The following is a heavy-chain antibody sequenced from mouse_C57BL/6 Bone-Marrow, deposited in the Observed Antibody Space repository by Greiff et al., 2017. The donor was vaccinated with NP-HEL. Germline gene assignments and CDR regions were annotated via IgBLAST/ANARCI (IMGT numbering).Heavy chain of an antibody. Sequence: EVQGVESGGDLVKPGGSLKLSCAASGFTFSSYGMSWVRQTPDKRLEWVATISSGGSYTYYPDSVKGRFTISRDNATNTPYLQMSSLKSEDTAMYYCASHYGSRRAYAMDYWGQGTSVTVSS. V-gene: IGHV5-6*01. CDR3: ASHYGSRRAYAMDY. CDR1: GFTFSSYG. CDR2: ISSGGSYT. J-gene: IGHJ4*01. D-gene: IGHD1-1*01.